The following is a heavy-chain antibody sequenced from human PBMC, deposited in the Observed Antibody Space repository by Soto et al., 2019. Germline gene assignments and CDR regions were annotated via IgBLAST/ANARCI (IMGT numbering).Heavy chain of an antibody. CDR1: GYTFTSYD. J-gene: IGHJ4*02. Sequence: GASVKVSCKASGYTFTSYDINWVRQATGQGLEWMGWMNPNSGNTGYAQKFQGRVTMTRNTSISTAYMELSSLRSEDTAVYYCARGRPYYDILTGTYYFDYWGQGTLVPVSS. CDR3: ARGRPYYDILTGTYYFDY. V-gene: IGHV1-8*01. CDR2: MNPNSGNT. D-gene: IGHD3-9*01.